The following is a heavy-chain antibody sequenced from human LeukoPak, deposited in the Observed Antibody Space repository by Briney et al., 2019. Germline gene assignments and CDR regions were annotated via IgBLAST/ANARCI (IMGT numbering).Heavy chain of an antibody. D-gene: IGHD3-22*01. V-gene: IGHV3-74*01. CDR3: ARDTRYYDSSGYYWLDY. J-gene: IGHJ4*02. CDR2: INTDGSST. Sequence: GGSLRLSCAASGFTFSNYWMHWARQAPGKGLVWVSRINTDGSSTDYADSVKGRFTISRDNSKNTLYLQMNSLRAEDTAVYYCARDTRYYDSSGYYWLDYWGQGTLVTVSS. CDR1: GFTFSNYW.